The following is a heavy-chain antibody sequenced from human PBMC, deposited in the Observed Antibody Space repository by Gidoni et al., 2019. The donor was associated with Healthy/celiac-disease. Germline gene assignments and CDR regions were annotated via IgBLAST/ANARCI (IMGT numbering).Heavy chain of an antibody. J-gene: IGHJ6*02. CDR1: GGTFSTYA. V-gene: IGHV1-69*06. Sequence: QVQLVQSGAEVKKPGSSVKVSCKASGGTFSTYAISWVRQATGQGLEWMGGIIPICGTANYAQKFQGRVTITADKSTSTAYMELSSLRSEDTAVYYCARGDCSGGSCYEVYYYGMDVWGQGTTVTVSS. CDR3: ARGDCSGGSCYEVYYYGMDV. D-gene: IGHD2-15*01. CDR2: IIPICGTA.